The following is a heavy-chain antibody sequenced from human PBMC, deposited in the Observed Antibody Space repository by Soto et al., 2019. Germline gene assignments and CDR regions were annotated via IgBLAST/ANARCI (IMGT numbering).Heavy chain of an antibody. V-gene: IGHV3-9*01. D-gene: IGHD2-15*01. Sequence: SGGSLRLSCVAFGFNFEDYAMHWIRQAPGKGLEWVSGINWNSGITGYADSVKGRFTISRDNANNSLHLEMSSLKTEDTALYYCARGRGALTVVSNWFDPWGQGTLVTVS. CDR1: GFNFEDYA. CDR3: ARGRGALTVVSNWFDP. CDR2: INWNSGIT. J-gene: IGHJ5*02.